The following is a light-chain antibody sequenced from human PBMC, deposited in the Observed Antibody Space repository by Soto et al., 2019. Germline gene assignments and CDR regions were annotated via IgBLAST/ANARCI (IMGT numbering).Light chain of an antibody. CDR1: SSDVGGYKY. J-gene: IGLJ3*02. Sequence: QSVLTQPPSASGSPGQSVTISCTGTSSDVGGYKYVSWYQQHPGKAPKLIIYEVSGRPSGVPDRFSGSKSGNTASLTVSGLQAEDEADYYCIVWDDSLIGPVFGGGTKLTVL. V-gene: IGLV2-8*01. CDR2: EVS. CDR3: IVWDDSLIGPV.